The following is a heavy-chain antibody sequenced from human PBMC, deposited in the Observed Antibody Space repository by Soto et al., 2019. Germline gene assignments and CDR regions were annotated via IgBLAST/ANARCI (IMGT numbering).Heavy chain of an antibody. D-gene: IGHD3-3*01. V-gene: IGHV4-39*01. CDR3: ARLEGLATISYYFDF. J-gene: IGHJ4*02. CDR2: IYYRGNA. CDR1: DDSINSDKYY. Sequence: SSETLSLTCSVSDDSINSDKYYWGWIRQPPGKGLEWIGSIYYRGNAYYNPSLQNRVTISLDKSKSKFSLKLNSVTAADSAVYFCARLEGLATISYYFDFWGPGALVTVSS.